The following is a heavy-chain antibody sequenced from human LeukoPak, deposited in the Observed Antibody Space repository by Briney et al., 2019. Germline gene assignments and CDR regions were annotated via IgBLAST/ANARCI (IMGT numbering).Heavy chain of an antibody. CDR3: AKDAGEGSGWYYFDY. CDR2: ISGGGDTT. J-gene: IGHJ4*02. V-gene: IGHV3-23*01. Sequence: PGGSLRLSCAASGFTFSSYAMSWVRQGPEKGLEWVSTISGGGDTTYYADSVRGRFTVSRDASKNTLVLQMNSLRAEDTAVYYCAKDAGEGSGWYYFDYWGQGTLVAVSS. D-gene: IGHD6-13*01. CDR1: GFTFSSYA.